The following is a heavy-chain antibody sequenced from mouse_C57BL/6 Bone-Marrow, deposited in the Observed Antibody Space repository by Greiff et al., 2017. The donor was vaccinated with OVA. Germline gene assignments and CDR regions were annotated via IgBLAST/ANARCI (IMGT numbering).Heavy chain of an antibody. Sequence: EVQLQQSGAELVRPGASVQLSCTASGFNIKDYYMHWVKQRPEQGLEWIGRIDPEDGDPESAPKFQGKATMTADTSSNTAYLQLSSLTSEDTGVYYCTPYYYGSSPLDYAMDYWGQGTSVTVSS. D-gene: IGHD1-1*01. CDR2: IDPEDGDP. V-gene: IGHV14-1*01. CDR3: TPYYYGSSPLDYAMDY. CDR1: GFNIKDYY. J-gene: IGHJ4*01.